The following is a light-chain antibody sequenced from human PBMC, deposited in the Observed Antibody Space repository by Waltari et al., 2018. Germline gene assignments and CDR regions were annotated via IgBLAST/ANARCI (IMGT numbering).Light chain of an antibody. CDR2: EVR. CDR3: TSYTTSRTWV. CDR1: SSDVRAYDY. J-gene: IGLJ3*02. Sequence: QSALTQPASVSGSPGQSITISCTGTSSDVRAYDYVSWYQQKPGKAPQLIIYEVRDRPPGVPSRFSGSKSGYTAFLTISGLQAEDEADYYCTSYTTSRTWVFGGGTKLTVL. V-gene: IGLV2-14*01.